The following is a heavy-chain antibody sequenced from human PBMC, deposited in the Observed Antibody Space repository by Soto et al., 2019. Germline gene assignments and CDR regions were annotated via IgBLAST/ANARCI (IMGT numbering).Heavy chain of an antibody. J-gene: IGHJ5*02. V-gene: IGHV1-69*08. D-gene: IGHD2-15*01. CDR3: ARDQGYCSGGSCYTFDP. Sequence: QVQLVQSGAEVKKPGSSVKVSCKASGGTFSSYTISWVRQAPGQGLEWMGRIIPILGIANYAQKFQGRVTITADKSTRTAYMELSSLRSEDTAVYYCARDQGYCSGGSCYTFDPWGQGTLVTVSS. CDR1: GGTFSSYT. CDR2: IIPILGIA.